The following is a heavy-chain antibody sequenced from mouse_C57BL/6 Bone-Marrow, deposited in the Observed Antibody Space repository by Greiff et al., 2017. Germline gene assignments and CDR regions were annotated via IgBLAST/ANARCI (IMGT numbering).Heavy chain of an antibody. V-gene: IGHV1-62-2*01. D-gene: IGHD2-4*01. J-gene: IGHJ3*01. CDR1: GYTFTEYT. CDR2: FYPGSGSI. Sequence: VQLQQSGAELVKPGASVKLSCKASGYTFTEYTIHWVKQRSGQGLEWIGWFYPGSGSIKYNEKFKDKATLTADKSSSTVYMELSRLTSEDSAVYFCARNEDPLIYYDYDRFAYWGQGTLVTVSA. CDR3: ARNEDPLIYYDYDRFAY.